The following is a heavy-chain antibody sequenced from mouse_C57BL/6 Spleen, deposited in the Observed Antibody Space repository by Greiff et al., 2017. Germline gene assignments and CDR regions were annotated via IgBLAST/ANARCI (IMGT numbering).Heavy chain of an antibody. Sequence: EVQLVESGGDLVKPGGSLKLSCAASGFTFSSYGMSWVRQTPDKRLEWVATISSGGSYTYYPDSVKGRFTISRDNAKNTLYLQMSSLKSEDTAMYYCARHGLYDGLDYWGQGTTLTVSS. CDR3: ARHGLYDGLDY. D-gene: IGHD2-3*01. CDR1: GFTFSSYG. V-gene: IGHV5-6*01. CDR2: ISSGGSYT. J-gene: IGHJ2*01.